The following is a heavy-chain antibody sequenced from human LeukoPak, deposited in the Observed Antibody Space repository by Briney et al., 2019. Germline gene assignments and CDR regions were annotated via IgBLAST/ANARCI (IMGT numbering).Heavy chain of an antibody. Sequence: SETLSLTCTVSGGSISSYYWSWIRQPPGKGLEWIGYIYYSGSTNYNPSLKSRVAISVDTSKNQFSLKLSSVTAADTAVYYCARDTVSWSSGYERYFDLWGRGTLVTVSS. J-gene: IGHJ2*01. CDR1: GGSISSYY. CDR2: IYYSGST. V-gene: IGHV4-59*01. D-gene: IGHD3-22*01. CDR3: ARDTVSWSSGYERYFDL.